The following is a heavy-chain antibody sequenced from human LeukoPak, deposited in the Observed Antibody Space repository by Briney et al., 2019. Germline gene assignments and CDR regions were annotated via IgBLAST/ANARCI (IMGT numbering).Heavy chain of an antibody. J-gene: IGHJ5*02. CDR3: ARRLSDWFDP. CDR2: IYYSGST. CDR1: GGSISSYY. Sequence: SETLSLTCPVSGGSISSYYWSWIRQPPGKGLEWIGYIYYSGSTNYNPSLKSRVTISVDTSKNQFSLKLSSVTAADTAVYYCARRLSDWFDPWGQGTLVTVSS. D-gene: IGHD4/OR15-4a*01. V-gene: IGHV4-59*01.